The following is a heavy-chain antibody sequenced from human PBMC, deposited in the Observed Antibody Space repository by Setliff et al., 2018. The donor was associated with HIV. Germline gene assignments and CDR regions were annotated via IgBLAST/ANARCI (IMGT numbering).Heavy chain of an antibody. Sequence: GGSLRLSCAASGLTFSSHAMSWVRQAPGKGLGWLSGISANGISTYYADSVKGRLTISRDNAKNALYLFMHSLRAEDTAVYFCAPRSGLVGTTPAAVDHWGQGTLVTVSS. CDR2: ISANGIST. CDR1: GLTFSSHA. V-gene: IGHV3-23*01. D-gene: IGHD1-26*01. J-gene: IGHJ4*02. CDR3: APRSGLVGTTPAAVDH.